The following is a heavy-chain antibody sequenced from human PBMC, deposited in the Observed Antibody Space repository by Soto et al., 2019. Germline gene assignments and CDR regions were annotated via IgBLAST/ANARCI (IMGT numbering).Heavy chain of an antibody. CDR1: GGSISSYY. D-gene: IGHD3-9*01. CDR3: ARGPLRYFDWSFDY. V-gene: IGHV4-59*01. J-gene: IGHJ4*02. CDR2: IYYSGST. Sequence: SETLSLTCTVSGGSISSYYWSWIRQPPGKGLEWIGYIYYSGSTNYNPSPKSRVTISVDTSKNQFSLKLSSVTAADTAVYYCARGPLRYFDWSFDYWGQGTLVTVSS.